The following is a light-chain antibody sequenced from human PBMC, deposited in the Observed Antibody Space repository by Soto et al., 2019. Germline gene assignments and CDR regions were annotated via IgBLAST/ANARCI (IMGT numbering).Light chain of an antibody. CDR2: GAS. J-gene: IGKJ5*01. CDR3: QQRSNWQIT. V-gene: IGKV3-11*01. Sequence: VLTQSPATLSLSPGERATLSCRASQSVSSQLAWYQQKPGQAPRLFIYGASSRATGIPDRFSGSGSGTDFTLTISRLEPEDFAVYYCQQRSNWQITFGQGTRLEIK. CDR1: QSVSSQ.